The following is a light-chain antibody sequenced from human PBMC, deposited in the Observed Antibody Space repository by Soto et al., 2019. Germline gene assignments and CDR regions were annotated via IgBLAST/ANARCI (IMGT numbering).Light chain of an antibody. CDR2: GAS. CDR3: QQSSGWPIT. J-gene: IGKJ5*01. Sequence: VLAQTQAPIFLSLAPGERPTLSCRASKSVSSNSGWHQQKPGQAPRLVFYGASSRDTGIHGSVSGSCCGKDFPITISLVPDDVSVVYYYQQSSGWPITFGQGTRLEIK. CDR1: KSVSSN. V-gene: IGKV3-11*01.